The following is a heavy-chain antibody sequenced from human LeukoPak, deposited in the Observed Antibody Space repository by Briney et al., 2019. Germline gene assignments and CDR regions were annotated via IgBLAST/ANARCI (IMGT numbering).Heavy chain of an antibody. D-gene: IGHD2-2*01. J-gene: IGHJ4*02. Sequence: ASVKVSCKASGYTFTSYGISWVRQAPGQGLEWMGWIRTYNGNTNTNYAQQLQGRVTMTTDTSTNTVYMDLRSLRSDDTAVYYCASLKYCSSTSCYLPAFDYWGQGTLVTVSS. CDR2: IRTYNGNTNT. CDR3: ASLKYCSSTSCYLPAFDY. CDR1: GYTFTSYG. V-gene: IGHV1-18*01.